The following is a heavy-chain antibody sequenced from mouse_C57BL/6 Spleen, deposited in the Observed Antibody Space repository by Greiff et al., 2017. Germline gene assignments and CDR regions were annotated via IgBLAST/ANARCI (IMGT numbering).Heavy chain of an antibody. V-gene: IGHV6-3*01. Sequence: EVKLEESGGGLVQPGGSMKLSCVASGFTFSNYWMNWVRQSPEKGLEWVAQIRLKSDNYATHYAESVKGRFTISRDDSKSIVYLQMNNLRAEDTGIYYGTGGWVDYWGQGTTLTVSS. CDR2: IRLKSDNYAT. D-gene: IGHD1-1*02. CDR1: GFTFSNYW. J-gene: IGHJ2*01. CDR3: TGGWVDY.